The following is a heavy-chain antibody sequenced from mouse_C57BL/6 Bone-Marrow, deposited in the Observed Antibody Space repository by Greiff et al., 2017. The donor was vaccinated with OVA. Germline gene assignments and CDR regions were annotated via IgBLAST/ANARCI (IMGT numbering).Heavy chain of an antibody. CDR2: IDPENGDT. V-gene: IGHV14-4*01. CDR3: TTSSGYDYGGFAY. CDR1: GFNIKDDY. D-gene: IGHD2-4*01. J-gene: IGHJ3*01. Sequence: VQLQQSGAELVRPGASVKLSCTASGFNIKDDYMHWVKQRPEQGLEWIGWIDPENGDTEYASKFQGKATITADTSSNTAYLQLSRLTSADTAVYYCTTSSGYDYGGFAYWGQGTLVTVSA.